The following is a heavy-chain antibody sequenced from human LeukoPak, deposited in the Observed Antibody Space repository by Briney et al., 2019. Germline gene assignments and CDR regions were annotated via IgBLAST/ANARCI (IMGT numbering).Heavy chain of an antibody. V-gene: IGHV3-33*01. Sequence: GGSLRLSCAASGFTFSSYGMHWVRQAPGKGLEWVAVIWYDGSNKYYADSVKGRFTISRDNSKNTLYLQMNSLRAEDTAVYYCARNNFIVGAGLDYWGQGTLVTVSS. CDR1: GFTFSSYG. CDR3: ARNNFIVGAGLDY. J-gene: IGHJ4*02. CDR2: IWYDGSNK. D-gene: IGHD1-26*01.